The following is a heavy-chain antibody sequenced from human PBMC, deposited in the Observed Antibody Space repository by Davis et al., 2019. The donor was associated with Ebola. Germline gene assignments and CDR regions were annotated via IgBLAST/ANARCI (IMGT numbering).Heavy chain of an antibody. CDR1: GYTFTSYY. CDR3: ARELVASPNYSSGWYYYYYGMDV. V-gene: IGHV1-46*01. CDR2: INPSGGST. D-gene: IGHD6-19*01. J-gene: IGHJ6*04. Sequence: ASVKVSCKASGYTFTSYYMHWVRQAPGQGLEWMGIINPSGGSTSYAQKFQGRVTMTRDTSTSTVYMELSSLRSEDTAVYYCARELVASPNYSSGWYYYYYGMDVWGKGTTVTVSS.